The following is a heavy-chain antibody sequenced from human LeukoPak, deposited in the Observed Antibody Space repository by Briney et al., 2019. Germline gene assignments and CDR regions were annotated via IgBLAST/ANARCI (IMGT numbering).Heavy chain of an antibody. CDR2: IKQDGSEK. CDR1: GFSLSGYW. D-gene: IGHD6-13*01. CDR3: AREWQGGIAAAGTRIEGDY. J-gene: IGHJ4*02. Sequence: GGSLRLSCAVSGFSLSGYWMTWVRQPPGKGLEWVANIKQDGSEKNDVDSVKGRFTISRDNAENSLFLRMNSLRVEDTAVYYCAREWQGGIAAAGTRIEGDYWGQGTLVAVSS. V-gene: IGHV3-7*01.